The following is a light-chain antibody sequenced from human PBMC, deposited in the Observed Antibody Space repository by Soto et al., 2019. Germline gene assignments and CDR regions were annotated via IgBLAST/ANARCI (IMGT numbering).Light chain of an antibody. Sequence: AIRMTQSPSSFSASTGDRVTITCRASQGISSYLAWYQQKPGKAPKLLIYAASTLQSGVPSRFSGSSSGTDFTLTISCLQSEDFATYYYQQYYSYPFTFGPGTKVDIK. CDR3: QQYYSYPFT. CDR2: AAS. J-gene: IGKJ3*01. CDR1: QGISSY. V-gene: IGKV1-8*01.